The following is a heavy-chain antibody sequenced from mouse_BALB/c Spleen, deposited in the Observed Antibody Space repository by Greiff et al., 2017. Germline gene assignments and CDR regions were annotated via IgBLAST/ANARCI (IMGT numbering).Heavy chain of an antibody. Sequence: EVKLMESGGGLVQPGGSRKLSCAASGFTFSSFGMHWVRQAPEKGLEWVAYISSGSSTIYYADTVKGRFTISRDNPKNTLVLQMTSLRSEDTAMYYCARSGYGNYVPDYWGQGTTLTVSS. D-gene: IGHD2-1*01. CDR1: GFTFSSFG. V-gene: IGHV5-17*02. CDR2: ISSGSSTI. J-gene: IGHJ2*01. CDR3: ARSGYGNYVPDY.